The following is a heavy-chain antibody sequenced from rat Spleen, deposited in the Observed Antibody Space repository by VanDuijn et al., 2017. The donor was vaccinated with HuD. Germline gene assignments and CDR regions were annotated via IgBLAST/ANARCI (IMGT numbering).Heavy chain of an antibody. J-gene: IGHJ3*01. D-gene: IGHD1-11*01. Sequence: EVQLVESGGGLVQPGRSLKLSCVASGFTFGVYGMHWIRQAPTQGLEWVASIIYDGSRTYYRDSVKGRFTISRDNAKSTLYLQMDSLRSEDTATYYCATHGGGYGWFAYWGQGTLVTVSS. CDR3: ATHGGGYGWFAY. CDR2: IIYDGSRT. CDR1: GFTFGVYG. V-gene: IGHV5-19*01.